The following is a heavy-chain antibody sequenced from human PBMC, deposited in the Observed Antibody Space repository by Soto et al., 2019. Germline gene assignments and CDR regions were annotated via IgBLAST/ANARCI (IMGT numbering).Heavy chain of an antibody. Sequence: PSETLSLTCTVSGGSISSGGYYWSWIRQHPGKGLEWIGYIYYSGSTYYNPSLKSRVTISVDTSKNQFSLKLTSVTAADTAVYYCARRTTVTTEWTFDYWGQGTLVTVSS. CDR2: IYYSGST. J-gene: IGHJ4*02. D-gene: IGHD4-17*01. CDR3: ARRTTVTTEWTFDY. CDR1: GGSISSGGYY. V-gene: IGHV4-31*03.